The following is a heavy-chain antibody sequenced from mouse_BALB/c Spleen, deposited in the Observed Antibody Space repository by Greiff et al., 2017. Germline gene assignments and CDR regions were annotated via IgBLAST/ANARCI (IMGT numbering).Heavy chain of an antibody. J-gene: IGHJ4*01. D-gene: IGHD2-14*01. V-gene: IGHV1-69*01. CDR1: GYTFTDYW. CDR2: IDTSDSYT. Sequence: QVQLQQPGAELVMPGASVKMSCKASGYTFTDYWMHWVKQRPGQGLEWIGAIDTSDSYTSYNQKFKGKATLTVDESSSTAYMQLSSLTSEDSAVYYCARGRYEGYAMDYWGQGTSVTVSS. CDR3: ARGRYEGYAMDY.